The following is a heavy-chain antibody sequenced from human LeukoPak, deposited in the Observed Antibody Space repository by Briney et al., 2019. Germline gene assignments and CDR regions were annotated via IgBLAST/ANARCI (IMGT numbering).Heavy chain of an antibody. CDR3: ATSNGIVGATRYGMDV. CDR1: GFTFSSYS. V-gene: IGHV3-21*01. D-gene: IGHD1-26*01. CDR2: ISSSSYI. Sequence: GGSLRLSCAASGFTFSSYSMNWVRQAPGKGLEWVSSISSSSYIYYADSVKGRFTISRDNAKNSLYLQMNSLRAEDTAVYYCATSNGIVGATRYGMDVWGQGTTVTVSS. J-gene: IGHJ6*02.